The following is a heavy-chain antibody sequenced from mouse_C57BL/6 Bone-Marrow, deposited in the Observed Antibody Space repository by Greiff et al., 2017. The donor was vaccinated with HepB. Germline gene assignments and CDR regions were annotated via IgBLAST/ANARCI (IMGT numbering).Heavy chain of an antibody. Sequence: QVQLQQPGAELVKPGASVKLSCKASGYTFTSYWMHWVKQRPGRGLEWIGRIDPNSGGTKYNEKFKSKATLTVDKPSSTAYMELSSLTSEDSAVDYCERDYGSSYEYYYDYWGKGTTLTVSS. CDR1: GYTFTSYW. V-gene: IGHV1-72*01. CDR3: ERDYGSSYEYYYDY. CDR2: IDPNSGGT. D-gene: IGHD1-1*01. J-gene: IGHJ2*01.